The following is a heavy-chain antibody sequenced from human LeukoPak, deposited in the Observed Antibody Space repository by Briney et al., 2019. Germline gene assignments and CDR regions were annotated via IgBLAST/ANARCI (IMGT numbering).Heavy chain of an antibody. J-gene: IGHJ4*02. CDR1: GGSFSGYY. Sequence: PSETLSLTCAVYGGSFSGYYWSWIRQPPGKGLEWIGEINHSGSTNYNPSLKSRVTISVDTSTNQFSPKLSSVTAADTAVYYCARGQVGLVAMGEFDFWGQGTLVTVSS. CDR2: INHSGST. D-gene: IGHD5-12*01. V-gene: IGHV4-34*01. CDR3: ARGQVGLVAMGEFDF.